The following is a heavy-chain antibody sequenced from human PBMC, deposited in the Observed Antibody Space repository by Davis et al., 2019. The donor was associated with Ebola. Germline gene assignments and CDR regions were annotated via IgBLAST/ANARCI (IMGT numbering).Heavy chain of an antibody. CDR3: ATHDYGSGTYYTDY. CDR2: IYYSGVT. Sequence: MPSETLSLTCTVSGDSISSGAFYWSWIRQSPGKGLDWIGYIYYSGVTYYSPSLKSRVSMSIDTSKNQFSLKLTSVTAADTAVYYWATHDYGSGTYYTDYWGQGTLVTVSS. J-gene: IGHJ4*02. CDR1: GDSISSGAFY. V-gene: IGHV4-30-4*01. D-gene: IGHD3-10*01.